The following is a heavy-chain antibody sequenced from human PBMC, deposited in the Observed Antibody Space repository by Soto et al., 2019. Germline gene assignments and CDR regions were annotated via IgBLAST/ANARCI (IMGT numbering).Heavy chain of an antibody. CDR1: GFTFSSYG. CDR2: ISYDGSNK. Sequence: QVQLVESGGGVVQPGRSLRLSCAASGFTFSSYGMHWVRQAPGKGLEWVAVISYDGSNKYYADSVKGRFTISRDNSKNTLYLQLNSLSAGDTAIYYCAKDLSSTRSSWLYYYYDGMYVWGQESTLTASS. J-gene: IGHJ6*02. V-gene: IGHV3-30*18. CDR3: AKDLSSTRSSWLYYYYDGMYV. D-gene: IGHD6-13*01.